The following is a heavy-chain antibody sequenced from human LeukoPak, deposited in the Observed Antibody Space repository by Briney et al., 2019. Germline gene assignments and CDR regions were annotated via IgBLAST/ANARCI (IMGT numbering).Heavy chain of an antibody. CDR2: MNPNSGNT. Sequence: ASVKVSCKASGGTFSSYAISWVRQATGQGLEWMGWMNPNSGNTGYAQKFQGRVTMTRNTSISTAYMELSSLRSEDTAVYYCARADAVWYSSSWYSPTVHDAFDIWGQGTMVTVTS. CDR1: GGTFSSYA. J-gene: IGHJ3*02. CDR3: ARADAVWYSSSWYSPTVHDAFDI. D-gene: IGHD6-13*01. V-gene: IGHV1-8*02.